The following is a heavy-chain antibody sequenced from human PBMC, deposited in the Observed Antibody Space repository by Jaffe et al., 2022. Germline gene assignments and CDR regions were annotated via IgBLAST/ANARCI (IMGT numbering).Heavy chain of an antibody. CDR1: GYTFTSYA. CDR2: INTNTGNP. V-gene: IGHV7-4-1*02. Sequence: QVQLVQSGSELKKPGASVKVSCKASGYTFTSYAMNWVRQAPGQGLEWMGWINTNTGNPTYAQGFTGRFVFSLDTSVSTAYLQISSLKAEDTAVYYCARDLGYCTGGVCPRVSRNYYYYYMDVWGKGTTVTVSS. J-gene: IGHJ6*03. CDR3: ARDLGYCTGGVCPRVSRNYYYYYMDV. D-gene: IGHD2-8*02.